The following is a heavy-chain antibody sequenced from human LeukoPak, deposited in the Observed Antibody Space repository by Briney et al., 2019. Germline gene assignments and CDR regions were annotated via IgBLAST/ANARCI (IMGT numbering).Heavy chain of an antibody. Sequence: PGGSLRLSCAASGFTVSSNYMSWVRQAPGKGLEWVSVIYSGGSTYYADSVKGRFTISRDNSKNTLYLQMYSLRAEDTAVYYCARTPPRMRSAFDIWGQGTMVTVSS. CDR2: IYSGGST. CDR1: GFTVSSNY. V-gene: IGHV3-66*02. D-gene: IGHD1-14*01. CDR3: ARTPPRMRSAFDI. J-gene: IGHJ3*02.